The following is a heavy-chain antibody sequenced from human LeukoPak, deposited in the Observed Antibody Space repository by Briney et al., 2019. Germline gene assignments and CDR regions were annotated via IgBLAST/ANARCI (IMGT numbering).Heavy chain of an antibody. J-gene: IGHJ4*02. CDR3: AHRTSGAYCSSTSCYPGGFDS. CDR2: IYWNDDK. CDR1: GFSLSTSGVG. Sequence: SGPTLVNPTQTLTLTCTFSGFSLSTSGVGVGWIRQPPGKALEWLALIYWNDDKRYSPSLKSRLTITKDTSKNQVVLTMTNMDPVDTATYYCAHRTSGAYCSSTSCYPGGFDSWGQGTLVTVSS. V-gene: IGHV2-5*01. D-gene: IGHD2-2*01.